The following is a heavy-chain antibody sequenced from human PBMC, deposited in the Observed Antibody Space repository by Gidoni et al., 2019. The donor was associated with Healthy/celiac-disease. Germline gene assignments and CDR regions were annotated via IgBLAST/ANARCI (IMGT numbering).Heavy chain of an antibody. CDR1: GGTFSSYA. J-gene: IGHJ1*01. D-gene: IGHD3-22*01. V-gene: IGHV1-69*04. CDR2: IIPILGIA. Sequence: QVQLVQSGVAVKKPGSSVKVSRQASGGTFSSYAVSWVRQAPGQGLEWMGRIIPILGIANYAQKFQGRVTITADKSTSTAYMELSSLRSEDTAVYYCASIQGSGFFQHWGQGTLVTVSS. CDR3: ASIQGSGFFQH.